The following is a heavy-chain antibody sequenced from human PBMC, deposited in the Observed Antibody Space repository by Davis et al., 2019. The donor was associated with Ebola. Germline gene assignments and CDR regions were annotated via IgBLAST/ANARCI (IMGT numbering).Heavy chain of an antibody. V-gene: IGHV1-8*01. J-gene: IGHJ6*02. CDR2: MNPNSGNT. D-gene: IGHD2-8*01. CDR3: AGGGEVGYCTNGVCYTRWLGMDV. CDR1: GYTFTSYD. Sequence: ASVKVSCKASGYTFTSYDINWVRQATGQGLEWMGWMNPNSGNTGYAQKFQGRVTMTRNTSISTAYMELSSLRSEDPAVYYCAGGGEVGYCTNGVCYTRWLGMDVWGQGTTVTVSS.